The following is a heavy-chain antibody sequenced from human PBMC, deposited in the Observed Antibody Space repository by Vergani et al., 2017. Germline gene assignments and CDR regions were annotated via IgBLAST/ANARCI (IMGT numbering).Heavy chain of an antibody. V-gene: IGHV5-51*01. CDR3: ARHTTYTDS. CDR1: EYSFCNYC. Sequence: EVELVQSGPVMRKPGESLKISCKGSEYSFCNYCICWVRQMPGKGLEWMGIIYPADSDTRYSPSFQGQVTISADKSISTAFLQWNSLKASDTALYYCARHTTYTDSWGQGTLVTVSS. J-gene: IGHJ4*02. CDR2: IYPADSDT. D-gene: IGHD1-1*01.